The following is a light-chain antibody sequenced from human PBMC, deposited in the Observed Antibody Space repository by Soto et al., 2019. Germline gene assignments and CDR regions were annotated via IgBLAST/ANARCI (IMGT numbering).Light chain of an antibody. CDR2: KAS. CDR1: QSISSW. Sequence: DIQMTQSPPTLSASVGDRVTITCRASQSISSWLAWYQQKPGKAPKPLIYKASSLEIGVPSRFSGSRSGTEFTLTISSLQPDYFASYYCQQYHSSPYTFGQGTKLEIK. V-gene: IGKV1-5*03. J-gene: IGKJ2*01. CDR3: QQYHSSPYT.